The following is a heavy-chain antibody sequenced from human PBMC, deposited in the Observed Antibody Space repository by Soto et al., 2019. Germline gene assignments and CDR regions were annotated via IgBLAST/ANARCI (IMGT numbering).Heavy chain of an antibody. D-gene: IGHD3-22*01. Sequence: SVKVSCKASGGTFSSLDINWVRQAPGQGLEWMGGIIPISETTNYAQIFQGRVSIVADISTSTAYMELSRLRSEDTAVYYCARALLSHSYDSGGYDSYFHAMDVWGQGAPVTVSS. V-gene: IGHV1-69*06. CDR2: IIPISETT. CDR3: ARALLSHSYDSGGYDSYFHAMDV. CDR1: GGTFSSLD. J-gene: IGHJ6*02.